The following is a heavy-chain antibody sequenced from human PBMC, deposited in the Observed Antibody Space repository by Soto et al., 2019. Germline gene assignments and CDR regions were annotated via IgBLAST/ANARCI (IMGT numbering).Heavy chain of an antibody. CDR2: QSCNGDP. J-gene: IGHJ4*02. CDR1: GGSITSSSYY. Sequence: QLHLQQSGPGLLKPSETLSLTCTVSGGSITSSSYYWGCVRPSTGKGLVWIGNQSCNGDPHSHPSLQSRVTISVDTPKSQFSLSLSSVTAADTAIYYCVCSLGPTTGIDYWGQGILVTVSS. D-gene: IGHD1-1*01. CDR3: VCSLGPTTGIDY. V-gene: IGHV4-39*01.